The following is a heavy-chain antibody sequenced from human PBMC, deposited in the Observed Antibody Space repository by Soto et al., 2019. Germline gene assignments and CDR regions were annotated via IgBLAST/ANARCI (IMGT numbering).Heavy chain of an antibody. Sequence: GGSLRLSCAASGFTFSSYAMTWVRQAPGKGLEWVSALSGSGDNTYYADSVKGRFTISRDNSKDTLFLQMNSLRAEDTAVYYCAKGGGLGYCSGGYCYYYYGMDVWGQGTTVTVSS. D-gene: IGHD2-15*01. J-gene: IGHJ6*02. CDR2: LSGSGDNT. CDR1: GFTFSSYA. V-gene: IGHV3-23*01. CDR3: AKGGGLGYCSGGYCYYYYGMDV.